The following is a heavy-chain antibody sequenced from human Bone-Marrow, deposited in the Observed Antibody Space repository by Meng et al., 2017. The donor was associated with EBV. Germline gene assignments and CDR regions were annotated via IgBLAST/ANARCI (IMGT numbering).Heavy chain of an antibody. CDR2: ISAYNGNT. V-gene: IGHV1-18*01. CDR3: ARDPPTFKVVDFDY. Sequence: QVQAVHSGAEFKKPGASVKVSCKASGYTFNSYGISWVRQAPGQGLEWMGWISAYNGNTNYAQKLQGRVTMTTDTSTSTAYMELRSLRSDDTAVYYCARDPPTFKVVDFDYWGQGTLVTVSS. D-gene: IGHD2-15*01. J-gene: IGHJ4*02. CDR1: GYTFNSYG.